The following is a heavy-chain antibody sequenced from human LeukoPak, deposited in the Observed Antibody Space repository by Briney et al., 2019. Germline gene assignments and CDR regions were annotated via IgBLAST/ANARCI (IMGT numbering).Heavy chain of an antibody. Sequence: TGGSLRLSCAASGFTFSSYSMNWVRQAPGKGLEWVSSISSSSGYIYYADSVKGRFTISRDDAKNSLYLQMNSLRPEDTALYYCAKDLRNYYGSGSIVDYWGQGTLVTVSS. D-gene: IGHD3-10*01. CDR3: AKDLRNYYGSGSIVDY. V-gene: IGHV3-21*04. J-gene: IGHJ4*02. CDR1: GFTFSSYS. CDR2: ISSSSGYI.